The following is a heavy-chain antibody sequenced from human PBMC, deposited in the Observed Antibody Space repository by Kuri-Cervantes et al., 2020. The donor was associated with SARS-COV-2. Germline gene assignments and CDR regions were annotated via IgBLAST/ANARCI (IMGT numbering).Heavy chain of an antibody. CDR3: ARGGSGTIRNWFDP. V-gene: IGHV3-30*04. D-gene: IGHD2-15*01. CDR2: ISYDGSNK. J-gene: IGHJ5*02. CDR1: GFTFSSYA. Sequence: GGFLRLSCAASGFTFSSYAMHWVRQAQGKGLEWVAVISYDGSNKYYADSVKGRFTISSDNAKNSLYLQMNSLRAEDTAVYYCARGGSGTIRNWFDPWGQGTLVTVSS.